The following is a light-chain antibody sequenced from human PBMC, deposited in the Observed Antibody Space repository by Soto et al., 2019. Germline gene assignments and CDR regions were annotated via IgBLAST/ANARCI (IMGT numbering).Light chain of an antibody. CDR2: DAS. CDR1: QSISSW. CDR3: QQYNSYSRT. J-gene: IGKJ1*01. V-gene: IGKV1-5*01. Sequence: DIQMTQSPSTLSAFVGDRVTITCRASQSISSWLAWYQQKPGKAPKLLIYDASSLQGGVPSRFSGSGSGTEFTLTISSLQPDDSATYFCQQYNSYSRTFGQGTKVAI.